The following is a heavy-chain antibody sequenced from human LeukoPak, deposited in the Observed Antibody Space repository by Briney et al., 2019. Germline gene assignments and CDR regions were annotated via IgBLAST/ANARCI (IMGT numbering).Heavy chain of an antibody. CDR2: IYTSGST. CDR1: GGSISSYY. V-gene: IGHV4-4*07. Sequence: PSETLSLTCTVSGGSISSYYWSWIRQPAGKGLQWIGRIYTSGSTNYNPSLKRRVTMSVDTSKNQFSLKLSSVTAADTAVYYCASGVTVTKTNAFDIWGQGTMATVSS. D-gene: IGHD4-17*01. J-gene: IGHJ3*02. CDR3: ASGVTVTKTNAFDI.